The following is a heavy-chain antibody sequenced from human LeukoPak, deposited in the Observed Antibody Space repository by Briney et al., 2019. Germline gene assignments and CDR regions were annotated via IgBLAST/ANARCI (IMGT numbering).Heavy chain of an antibody. CDR3: ARSAPKTKYYYDSSGYLGY. Sequence: GESLKISCKGSGYSFTSYWIGWVRQMPGKGLEWMGIIYPGDSDTRYSPSFQGQVTISADKSISTAYLQWSSLKASDTAMYYCARSAPKTKYYYDSSGYLGYWGQGTLVTVSS. J-gene: IGHJ4*02. CDR1: GYSFTSYW. D-gene: IGHD3-22*01. CDR2: IYPGDSDT. V-gene: IGHV5-51*01.